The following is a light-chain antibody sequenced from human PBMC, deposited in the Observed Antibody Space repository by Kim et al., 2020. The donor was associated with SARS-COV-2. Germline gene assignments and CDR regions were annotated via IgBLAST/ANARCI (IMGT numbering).Light chain of an antibody. CDR3: QSYDSSLSGSYV. V-gene: IGLV1-40*01. Sequence: RVTISCTGSSSNIGAGYDVHWYQQLPGTAPKLPIYGNSNRPSGVPDRFSGSKSGTSASLAITGLQAEDEADYYCQSYDSSLSGSYVFGTGTRSPS. CDR1: SSNIGAGYD. J-gene: IGLJ1*01. CDR2: GNS.